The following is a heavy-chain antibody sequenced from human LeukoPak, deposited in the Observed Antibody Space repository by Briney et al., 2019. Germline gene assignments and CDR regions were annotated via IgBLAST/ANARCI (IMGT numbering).Heavy chain of an antibody. CDR1: GLSFSFYA. J-gene: IGHJ4*02. Sequence: GGSLRLSCAASGLSFSFYAMSWVRQAPGKGLEWVSSISGGGAGTYYADSVRGRFTISRDNSKNTLYLQMNSLRAEDTALYYCAKDFARYNIQFDYWGQGALVTVSS. CDR3: AKDFARYNIQFDY. CDR2: ISGGGAGT. D-gene: IGHD1-1*01. V-gene: IGHV3-23*01.